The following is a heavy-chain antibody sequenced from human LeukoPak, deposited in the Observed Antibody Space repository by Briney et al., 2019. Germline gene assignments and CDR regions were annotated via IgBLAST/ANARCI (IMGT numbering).Heavy chain of an antibody. CDR2: INPSGASA. CDR3: ARGHGSGSTNWFDP. Sequence: VASVKVSCKASGYTFTSYSIHWVRQAPGQGLEWMGIINPSGASASYAQKFQGRVTMTRDMSTGTVYLELSSLRFDDTAVYYCARGHGSGSTNWFDPWGQGTLVTVSS. V-gene: IGHV1-46*01. J-gene: IGHJ5*02. CDR1: GYTFTSYS. D-gene: IGHD3-10*01.